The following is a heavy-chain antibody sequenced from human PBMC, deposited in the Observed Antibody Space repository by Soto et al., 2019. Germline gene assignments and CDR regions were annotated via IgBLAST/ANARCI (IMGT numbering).Heavy chain of an antibody. J-gene: IGHJ4*02. V-gene: IGHV3-23*01. D-gene: IGHD1-26*01. CDR2: IRSDGDTT. CDR1: GFTFSSYG. CDR3: GKGKGVGATPDGANC. Sequence: EMQVLESGGGLVQPGGSLRLSCAASGFTFSSYGMNWVRQAPGKGLEWVSGIRSDGDTTYNADSVKGRFTVSRDTSKNTVDFQMNSLRAEDTAVYYLGKGKGVGATPDGANCWGQGTLVTVSS.